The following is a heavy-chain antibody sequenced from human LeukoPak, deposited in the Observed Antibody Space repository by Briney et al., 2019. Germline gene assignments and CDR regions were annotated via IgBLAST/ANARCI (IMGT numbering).Heavy chain of an antibody. CDR3: ARETSQKGAHYMDV. CDR2: IYYSGST. Sequence: SETLSLTCTVSGGSISSYYWSWIRQPPGKELERIGYIYYSGSTNYNPSLKSRVTISVDTSKNQFSLKLSSVTAADTAVYYCARETSQKGAHYMDVWGKGTSVTISS. V-gene: IGHV4-59*01. CDR1: GGSISSYY. J-gene: IGHJ6*03. D-gene: IGHD3-16*01.